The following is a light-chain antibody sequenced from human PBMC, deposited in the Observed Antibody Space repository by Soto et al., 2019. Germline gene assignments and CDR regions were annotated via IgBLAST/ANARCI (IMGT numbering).Light chain of an antibody. CDR2: GNS. CDR1: SSNIGAGYD. V-gene: IGLV1-40*01. J-gene: IGLJ2*01. CDR3: QSYDSSLSVV. Sequence: QSVLTQPPSVSGAPGQRVTISCTGSSSNIGAGYDVHWYQQLPGTAPKLLIYGNSNRPSGVPDRFSGSKSGTSAPLAITGLQAQYEADYACQSYDSSLSVVFGGGTKLTVL.